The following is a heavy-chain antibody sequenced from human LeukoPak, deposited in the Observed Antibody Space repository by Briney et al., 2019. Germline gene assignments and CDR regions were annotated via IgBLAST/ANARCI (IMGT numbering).Heavy chain of an antibody. V-gene: IGHV1-2*02. CDR1: GYTFTGFY. CDR3: ARVSIVVVPAAMGAALGY. J-gene: IGHJ4*02. D-gene: IGHD2-2*01. CDR2: INPNSGGT. Sequence: GASVKVSCKASGYTFTGFYMHWVRQAPGQGLEWMGWINPNSGGTNYAQKFQGRVTMTRDTSISTAYMELSRLRSDDTAVYYCARVSIVVVPAAMGAALGYWGQGALVTVSS.